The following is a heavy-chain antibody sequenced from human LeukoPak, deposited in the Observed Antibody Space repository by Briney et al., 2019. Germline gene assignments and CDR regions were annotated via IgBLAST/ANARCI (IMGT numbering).Heavy chain of an antibody. CDR2: IIPIFGTA. J-gene: IGHJ4*02. V-gene: IGHV1-69*13. CDR3: ARDGDSDYDILTGYYGY. D-gene: IGHD3-9*01. Sequence: ASVKVSCKASGGTFSSYAISWVRQAPGQGLEWMGGIIPIFGTANYAQKFQGRVMITADESTSTAYMELSSLRSEDTAVYYCARDGDSDYDILTGYYGYWGQGTLVTVSS. CDR1: GGTFSSYA.